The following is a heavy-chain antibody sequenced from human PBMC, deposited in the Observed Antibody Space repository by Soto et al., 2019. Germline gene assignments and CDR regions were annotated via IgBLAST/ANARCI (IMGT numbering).Heavy chain of an antibody. Sequence: GGSLRLSCAASGFIFSDFGMHWVRQAPGKGLDWVAGFGGNKKYYADSVKGRFTISRDNSKSTLYLQMNSLRAEDTALYYCAKGRSYYYYYGVDVWGQGTTVTVSS. V-gene: IGHV3-33*06. J-gene: IGHJ6*02. CDR2: FGGNKK. CDR3: AKGRSYYYYYGVDV. CDR1: GFIFSDFG.